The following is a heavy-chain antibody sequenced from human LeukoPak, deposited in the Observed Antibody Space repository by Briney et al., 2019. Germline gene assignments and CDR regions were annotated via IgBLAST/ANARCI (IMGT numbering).Heavy chain of an antibody. J-gene: IGHJ4*02. V-gene: IGHV4-4*08. D-gene: IGHD6-13*01. CDR3: AREAQQQLGPNFDY. CDR2: IYYSGST. CDR1: GGSISSYY. Sequence: SETLSLTCTVSGGSISSYYWSWIRQPPGKGLEWIGYIYYSGSTNYNPSLKSRVTISVDTSKNQFSLKLSSVTAADTAVYYCAREAQQQLGPNFDYWGQGTLVTVSS.